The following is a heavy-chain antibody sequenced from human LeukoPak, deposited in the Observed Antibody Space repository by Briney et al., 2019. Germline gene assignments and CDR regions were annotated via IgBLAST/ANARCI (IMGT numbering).Heavy chain of an antibody. CDR2: ISVGSNYI. CDR1: GYTFSSYS. Sequence: GGSLSLSCAASGYTFSSYSINWVRQAPGKGLEWVSSISVGSNYIYYADSVRGRFSISRDDARNSLYLQMDSLRGDDTAVYYCARLRRNSDRSGYYCYYDYWGQGTLVTVSS. V-gene: IGHV3-21*01. J-gene: IGHJ4*02. D-gene: IGHD3-22*01. CDR3: ARLRRNSDRSGYYCYYDY.